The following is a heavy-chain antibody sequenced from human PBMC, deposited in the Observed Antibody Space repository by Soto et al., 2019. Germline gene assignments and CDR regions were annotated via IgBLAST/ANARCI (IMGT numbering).Heavy chain of an antibody. Sequence: GGSLRLPCAASGFTFSSYWMSWVRQAPGKGLEWVANIKQDGSEKYYVDSVKGRFTISRDNAKNSLYLQMNSLRAEDTAVYYCAREYCGGDCYGAFDIWGQGTMVTVSS. V-gene: IGHV3-7*03. D-gene: IGHD2-21*02. CDR1: GFTFSSYW. CDR2: IKQDGSEK. J-gene: IGHJ3*02. CDR3: AREYCGGDCYGAFDI.